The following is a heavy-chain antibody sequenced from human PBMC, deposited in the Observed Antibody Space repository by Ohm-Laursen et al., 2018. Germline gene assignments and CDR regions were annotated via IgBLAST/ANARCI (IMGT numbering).Heavy chain of an antibody. D-gene: IGHD2-8*01. CDR2: ISISSTYI. CDR1: GFTFSGYS. V-gene: IGHV3-21*01. Sequence: SLRLSCTAFGFTFSGYSMNWVRQAPGKGLEWVSSISISSTYIYYADSVKGRFTMSKDNAKNSLYLQMNSLRAEDTAVYFCARDRDVLMVYGTGYGAFDIWGQGTVVTVSS. J-gene: IGHJ3*02. CDR3: ARDRDVLMVYGTGYGAFDI.